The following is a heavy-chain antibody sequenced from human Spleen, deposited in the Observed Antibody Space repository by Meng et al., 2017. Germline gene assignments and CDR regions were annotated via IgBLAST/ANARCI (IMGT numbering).Heavy chain of an antibody. Sequence: QVQLQEGGAGRLKASETLSLTCAVYVGSFSGYHWSWIRQYPEKGLEWIGEINQSGSTNYNPSLKSRVTISVDTSKNQFSLRLNSVTAADTAVYYCARGVWYYYGMDVWGQGTTVTVSS. V-gene: IGHV4-34*01. CDR2: INQSGST. J-gene: IGHJ6*02. CDR3: ARGVWYYYGMDV. CDR1: VGSFSGYH.